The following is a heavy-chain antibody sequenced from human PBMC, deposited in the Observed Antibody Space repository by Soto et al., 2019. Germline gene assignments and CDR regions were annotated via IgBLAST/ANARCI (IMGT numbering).Heavy chain of an antibody. Sequence: VAGGSIGGLGDRRSWIRQPPGKGLEWIGNIYHSGSTYYNPSLKSRVTISVDRSKNQFSLKLSSVTAADTAVYYCAAGGGLPRYYWGQGTLVTVSS. D-gene: IGHD5-12*01. CDR2: IYHSGST. CDR1: GGSIGGLGDR. V-gene: IGHV4-30-2*01. J-gene: IGHJ4*02. CDR3: AAGGGLPRYY.